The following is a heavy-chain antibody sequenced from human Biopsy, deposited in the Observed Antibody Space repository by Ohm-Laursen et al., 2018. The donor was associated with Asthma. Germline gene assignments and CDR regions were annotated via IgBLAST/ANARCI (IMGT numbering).Heavy chain of an antibody. Sequence: GSLRLSCAATGFPFSTYAMAWVRQAPGKGLEWVSTISGSSIIIHYGGSVKGRFTISRDNSKNTMYLVMNSLRPEDTAVYYCARDESFSMASGSWFDPWGQGTLVTVSS. CDR2: ISGSSIII. J-gene: IGHJ5*02. CDR1: GFPFSTYA. D-gene: IGHD2/OR15-2a*01. CDR3: ARDESFSMASGSWFDP. V-gene: IGHV3-23*01.